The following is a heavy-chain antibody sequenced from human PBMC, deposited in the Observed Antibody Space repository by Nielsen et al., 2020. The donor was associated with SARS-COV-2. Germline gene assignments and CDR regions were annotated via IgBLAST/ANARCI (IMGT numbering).Heavy chain of an antibody. V-gene: IGHV3-23*01. CDR3: ARDLSGWFMSPFDY. CDR2: ISGSGGVT. D-gene: IGHD6-19*01. J-gene: IGHJ4*02. Sequence: WIRQPPGKGLEWVSVISGSGGVTYYADSVRGRFTVSRDNSKNTLFLQMSSLRVEDTAVYYCARDLSGWFMSPFDYWGQGTPVTVSS.